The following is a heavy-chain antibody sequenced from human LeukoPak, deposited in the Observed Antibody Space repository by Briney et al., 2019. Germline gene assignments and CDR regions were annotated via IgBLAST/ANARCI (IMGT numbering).Heavy chain of an antibody. CDR2: IWYDGSNK. J-gene: IGHJ1*01. Sequence: PGGSLRLSCAASGFTFSSYGMHWVRQAPGKGLEWVAVIWYDGSNKYYADSVKGRFTISRDNSKNTLYLQMNSLGAEDTAVYYCARDSYGSGSYTSWVFQHWGQGTLVTVSS. CDR3: ARDSYGSGSYTSWVFQH. CDR1: GFTFSSYG. D-gene: IGHD3-10*01. V-gene: IGHV3-33*01.